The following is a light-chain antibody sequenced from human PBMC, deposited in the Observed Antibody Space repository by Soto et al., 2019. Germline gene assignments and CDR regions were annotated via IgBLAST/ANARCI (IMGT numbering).Light chain of an antibody. V-gene: IGKV1-5*03. CDR2: KAS. CDR3: QQYNSYLLT. J-gene: IGKJ4*01. Sequence: DIQMTQSPSTLSASVGDRVTITCRASQSISSWLAWYQQKPGKAPKLLIYKASSLESGVPSRFSGTGSGTEFTLTISSLQPDDFATYYCQQYNSYLLTFGGGTKVEIK. CDR1: QSISSW.